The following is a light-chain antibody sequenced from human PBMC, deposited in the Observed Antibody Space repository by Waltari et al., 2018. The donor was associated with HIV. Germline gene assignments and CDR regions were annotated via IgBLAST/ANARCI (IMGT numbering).Light chain of an antibody. CDR3: QQYNNWPPIFT. Sequence: EIVMTQSPATLSVCPGERATLSCRARQRVRSKLAWYQQRPGQAPRLLIYGASTRATGVPARFSGSGSGTEFTLTISSLQSEDFAVYYCQQYNNWPPIFTFGPGTKVDIK. J-gene: IGKJ3*01. CDR2: GAS. CDR1: QRVRSK. V-gene: IGKV3-15*01.